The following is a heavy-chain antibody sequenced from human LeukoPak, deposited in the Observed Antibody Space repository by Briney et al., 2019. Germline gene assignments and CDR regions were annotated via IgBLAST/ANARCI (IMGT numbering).Heavy chain of an antibody. Sequence: GGSLRLSCAASGFTFDDYAVHWVRQAPGKGVAWVSGISWNSGSIGYADSVKGRFTISRDNAKNSLYLQMNSLRAEDTALYYCAKDLSSGWYGDAFDIWGQGTMVTVSS. D-gene: IGHD6-19*01. CDR2: ISWNSGSI. CDR1: GFTFDDYA. J-gene: IGHJ3*02. V-gene: IGHV3-9*01. CDR3: AKDLSSGWYGDAFDI.